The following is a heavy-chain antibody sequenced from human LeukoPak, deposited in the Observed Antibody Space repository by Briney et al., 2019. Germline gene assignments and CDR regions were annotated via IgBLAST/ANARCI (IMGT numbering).Heavy chain of an antibody. CDR3: ARDLAGSGSY. CDR1: GGSISGYY. D-gene: IGHD3-10*01. V-gene: IGHV4-4*07. CDR2: GYTSGGT. J-gene: IGHJ4*02. Sequence: SETLSLTCTVSGGSISGYYWSWIRQPAGKGLEWIGRGYTSGGTNYNPSLKSRVTMSLDTSKNQFSQKLSSVTAADTAVYYCARDLAGSGSYWGQGTLVTVSS.